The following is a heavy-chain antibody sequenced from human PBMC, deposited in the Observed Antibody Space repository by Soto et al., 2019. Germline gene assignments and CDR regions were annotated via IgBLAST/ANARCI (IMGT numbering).Heavy chain of an antibody. CDR1: GFTFSSYG. D-gene: IGHD6-19*01. J-gene: IGHJ4*02. CDR2: IWYDGSNK. CDR3: AREGFEQQPKLKARVQQWLVL. Sequence: GGSLRLSCAASGFTFSSYGMHWVRQAPGKGLEWVAVIWYDGSNKYYADSVKGRFTISRDNSKNTLYLQMNSLRAEDTAVYYCAREGFEQQPKLKARVQQWLVLWGQGTLVTVSS. V-gene: IGHV3-33*01.